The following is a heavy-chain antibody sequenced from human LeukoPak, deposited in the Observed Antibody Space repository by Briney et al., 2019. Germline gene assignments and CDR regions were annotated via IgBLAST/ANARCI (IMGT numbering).Heavy chain of an antibody. CDR2: IYTSGST. J-gene: IGHJ4*02. V-gene: IGHV4-4*07. Sequence: SETLSLTCTVSGGSISGYFWSWIRQPAGKGLEWIGHIYTSGSTNYNPSLKSRVTMSVDAPKNQFSLKLSSVTAADTAVYYCARDGGTYTAPLDYWGQGTLVTVSS. CDR1: GGSISGYF. CDR3: ARDGGTYTAPLDY. D-gene: IGHD3-16*01.